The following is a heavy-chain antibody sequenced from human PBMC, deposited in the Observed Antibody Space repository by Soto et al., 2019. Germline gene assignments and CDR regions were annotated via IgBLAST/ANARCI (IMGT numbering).Heavy chain of an antibody. J-gene: IGHJ4*02. CDR2: IIPILGIA. CDR3: AKDNGQWLVSN. CDR1: GGTFSSYT. D-gene: IGHD6-19*01. Sequence: SVKVSCKASGGTFSSYTISWVRQAPGQGLEWMGRIIPILGIANYAQKFQGRVTITADKSTSTAYMEVRSLRSDDTAVYYCAKDNGQWLVSNWGQGTLVTVSS. V-gene: IGHV1-69*04.